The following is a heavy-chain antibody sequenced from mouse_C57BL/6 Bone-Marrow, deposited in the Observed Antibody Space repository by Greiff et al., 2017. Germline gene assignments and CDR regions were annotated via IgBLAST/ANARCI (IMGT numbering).Heavy chain of an antibody. Sequence: QVTLKESGPGILQPSQTLSLTCSFSGFSLSTFGMGVGWIRQPSGKGLEWLAHIWWDDDKYYNPALKSRLTISKDTSKNQVFLKIDNVDTADTATYYCARLYYYGSPPWFAYWGQGTLVTVSA. D-gene: IGHD1-1*01. CDR1: GFSLSTFGMG. J-gene: IGHJ3*01. V-gene: IGHV8-8*01. CDR3: ARLYYYGSPPWFAY. CDR2: IWWDDDK.